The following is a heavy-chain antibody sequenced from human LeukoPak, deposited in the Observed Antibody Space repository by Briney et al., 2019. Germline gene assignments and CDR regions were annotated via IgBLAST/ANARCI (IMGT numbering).Heavy chain of an antibody. V-gene: IGHV4-39*07. CDR3: ARDYYDSGSSAL. CDR2: ISYSGST. J-gene: IGHJ4*02. Sequence: SEPLSLTCTVSGDSISSSDYYWGWIRQPPGKGLGWIGTISYSGSTYYNPSLQSRVTISVDTSKNQFSLKLSSVTAADTAVYYCARDYYDSGSSALWGQGTLVTASS. D-gene: IGHD3-10*01. CDR1: GDSISSSDYY.